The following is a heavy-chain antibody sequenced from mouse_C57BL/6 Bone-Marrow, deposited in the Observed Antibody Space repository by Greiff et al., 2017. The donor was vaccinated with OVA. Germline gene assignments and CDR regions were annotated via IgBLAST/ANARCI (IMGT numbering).Heavy chain of an antibody. V-gene: IGHV1-69*01. CDR3: ARHYYWYFDV. D-gene: IGHD1-2*01. CDR1: GYTFTSYW. CDR2: IDPSDSYT. Sequence: VQLQQSGAELVMPGASVKLSCKASGYTFTSYWMHWVKQRPGQGLEWIGEIDPSDSYTNYNQKFKGKSTLTVDKSSSTAYMQLSSLTSEDSAVYYCARHYYWYFDVWGTGTTVTVSS. J-gene: IGHJ1*03.